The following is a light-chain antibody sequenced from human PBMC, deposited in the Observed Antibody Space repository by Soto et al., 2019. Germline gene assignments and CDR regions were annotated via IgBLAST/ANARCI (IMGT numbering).Light chain of an antibody. CDR3: QQHNYWPS. J-gene: IGKJ2*01. Sequence: EIVMTQSPATLSVSPGERATLSCSASQSVSSNLAWYQQKPGQAPRLLLYRASTRATGIPGRFSGSGSGTEFTLTISSLQSEDFAVYYCQQHNYWPSFGQGTKLEIK. CDR1: QSVSSN. CDR2: RAS. V-gene: IGKV3-15*01.